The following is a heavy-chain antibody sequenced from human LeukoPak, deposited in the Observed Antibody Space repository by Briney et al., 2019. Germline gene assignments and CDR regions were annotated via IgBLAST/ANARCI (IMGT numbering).Heavy chain of an antibody. J-gene: IGHJ4*02. D-gene: IGHD2-21*02. CDR1: GGTFSGYY. Sequence: PSETLSLTCAVYGGTFSGYYWSWIRQPPGKGLEWIGEINHSGSTNYNPSLKSGVTISVDTSKNRFSLKLSSVTAADTAVYYCARGGYCGGDCYPGRFDYWGQGALVTVSS. CDR2: INHSGST. V-gene: IGHV4-34*01. CDR3: ARGGYCGGDCYPGRFDY.